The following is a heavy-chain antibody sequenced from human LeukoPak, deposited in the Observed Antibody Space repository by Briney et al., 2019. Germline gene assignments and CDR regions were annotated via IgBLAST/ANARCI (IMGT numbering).Heavy chain of an antibody. D-gene: IGHD3-22*01. CDR2: IYYSGST. J-gene: IGHJ6*03. CDR1: GGSISSSNW. CDR3: TRGSIAYYYMDV. Sequence: TPSGTLSLTCAVSGGSISSSNWWSWVRQPPGKGLEWIGNIYYSGSTNYNPSLKSRVTISVDTSKNQFSLKLSSVTAADTAVYYCTRGSIAYYYMDVWGKGTTVTISS. V-gene: IGHV4-4*02.